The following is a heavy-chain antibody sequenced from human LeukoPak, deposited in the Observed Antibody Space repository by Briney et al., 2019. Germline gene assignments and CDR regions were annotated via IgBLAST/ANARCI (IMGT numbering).Heavy chain of an antibody. CDR1: GYTFTGYY. Sequence: GASVKVSCKASGYTFTGYYMHWVRQAPGQGLEWMGWINPNSGGTNYAQKFQGRVAMTRDTSISTAYMELSRLRSDDTAVYYCARVRLGYCSSTSCYGYYMDVWGKGTAVTVSS. CDR3: ARVRLGYCSSTSCYGYYMDV. J-gene: IGHJ6*03. V-gene: IGHV1-2*02. D-gene: IGHD2-2*01. CDR2: INPNSGGT.